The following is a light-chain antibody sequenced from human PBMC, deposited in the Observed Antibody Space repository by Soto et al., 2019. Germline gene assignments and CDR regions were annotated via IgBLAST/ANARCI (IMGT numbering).Light chain of an antibody. CDR1: QTITSW. CDR2: KAS. V-gene: IGKV1-5*03. J-gene: IGKJ1*01. CDR3: QQYNTYWT. Sequence: DIQMTQSPSTLSVSVGDRVTITCRASQTITSWLAWYQQKPGKAPKLLIYKASTLKSGAPSRFSGSGSGTEFTLTISSLQPDDFATYYCQQYNTYWTFGQGTKVDIK.